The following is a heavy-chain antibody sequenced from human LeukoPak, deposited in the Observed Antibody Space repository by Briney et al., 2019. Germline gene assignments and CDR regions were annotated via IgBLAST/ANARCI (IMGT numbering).Heavy chain of an antibody. J-gene: IGHJ4*02. Sequence: GGSLRLSCAASGLTVSDNYMSWVRQAPGKGLEWVSSISSSSRYIYYADSVKGRFTISRDNAKNSLYPQMNSLRAEDTAVYYCARGDSSWLDYWGQGTLVTVSS. D-gene: IGHD6-13*01. V-gene: IGHV3-21*01. CDR3: ARGDSSWLDY. CDR1: GLTVSDNY. CDR2: ISSSSRYI.